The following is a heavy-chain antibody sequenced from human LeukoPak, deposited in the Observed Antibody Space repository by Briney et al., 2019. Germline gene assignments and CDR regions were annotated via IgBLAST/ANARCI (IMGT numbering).Heavy chain of an antibody. CDR1: GFTFSNAW. CDR3: TTAHLGYCSSTSCYEFDY. V-gene: IGHV3-15*01. D-gene: IGHD2-2*01. J-gene: IGHJ4*02. Sequence: GGSLRLSCAASGFTFSNAWMSWVRQAPGKGLEWVGRIKSKTDSGTTDYAAPVKGRFTISRDDSKNTLYLQMNSLKTEDTTVYYCTTAHLGYCSSTSCYEFDYWGQGTLVTVSS. CDR2: IKSKTDSGTT.